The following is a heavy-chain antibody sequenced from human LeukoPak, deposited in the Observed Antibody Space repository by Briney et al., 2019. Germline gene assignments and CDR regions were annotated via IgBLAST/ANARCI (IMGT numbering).Heavy chain of an antibody. Sequence: SETLSLTCAVYGGSFSGYYWSWIRQPPGKGLEWIGEINHSGSTNYNPSLKSRVTISVDTSKNQFSLKLSSVTAADTAVYYCAREQMYYYDRGYFDYWGQGTLVTVSS. V-gene: IGHV4-34*01. CDR3: AREQMYYYDRGYFDY. CDR1: GGSFSGYY. CDR2: INHSGST. J-gene: IGHJ4*02. D-gene: IGHD3-22*01.